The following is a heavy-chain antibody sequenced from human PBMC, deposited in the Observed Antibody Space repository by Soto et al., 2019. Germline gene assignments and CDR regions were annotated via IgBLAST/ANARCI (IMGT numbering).Heavy chain of an antibody. Sequence: QVQLVQSGAEVKKPGSSVKVSCKASGDTFSNHTISWVRQAPGQGLEWMGRIIPILGVANYAQKFQGRVTITADKPTTKAYMELSSLRSADTAVYYCARVAEMGTVTEGYYYYMDVWGKGTTVTVSS. CDR2: IIPILGVA. D-gene: IGHD4-17*01. CDR3: ARVAEMGTVTEGYYYYMDV. V-gene: IGHV1-69*04. CDR1: GDTFSNHT. J-gene: IGHJ6*03.